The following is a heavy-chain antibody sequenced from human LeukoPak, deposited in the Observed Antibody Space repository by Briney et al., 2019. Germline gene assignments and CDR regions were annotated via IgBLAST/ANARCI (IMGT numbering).Heavy chain of an antibody. CDR3: AKAQYYYGSSHFDY. D-gene: IGHD3-22*01. J-gene: IGHJ4*02. CDR1: GFTFSSYE. Sequence: SGGSLRLSCAASGFTFSSYEMNWVRQAPGKGLEWVSYISSSGSTIYYADSVKGRFTISRDNAKNTLYLQMNSLSAEDTAVYYCAKAQYYYGSSHFDYWGQGTLVTVSS. V-gene: IGHV3-48*03. CDR2: ISSSGSTI.